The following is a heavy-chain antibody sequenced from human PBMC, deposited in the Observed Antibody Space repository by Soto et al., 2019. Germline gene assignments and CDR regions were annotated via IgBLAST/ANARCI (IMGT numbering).Heavy chain of an antibody. D-gene: IGHD6-13*01. CDR3: ARGIAAAPYDY. CDR2: IIPIFGTA. V-gene: IGHV1-69*06. J-gene: IGHJ4*02. CDR1: GGTFSSYA. Sequence: ASVKVSCKASGGTFSSYAISWVRQAPGQGLEWMGGIIPIFGTANYAQKFQGRVTITADKSTSTAYMELSSLRSEDTAVYYCARGIAAAPYDYWGQGTLVTVSS.